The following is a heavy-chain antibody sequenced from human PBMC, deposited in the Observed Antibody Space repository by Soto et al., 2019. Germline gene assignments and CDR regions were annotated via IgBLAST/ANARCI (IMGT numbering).Heavy chain of an antibody. Sequence: QVQLQQRGAGLLKPSETLSLTCAVDGGTFSGFYWTWIRQSPGKGLEWIGEINHSGSTNYNPSLEYRVTISVDTSKNQVSLTLSSVTAADTAVYYCARGLYSYGSGSFLAFGYWGQGTLVTVSS. CDR3: ARGLYSYGSGSFLAFGY. J-gene: IGHJ4*02. CDR2: INHSGST. D-gene: IGHD3-10*01. CDR1: GGTFSGFY. V-gene: IGHV4-34*01.